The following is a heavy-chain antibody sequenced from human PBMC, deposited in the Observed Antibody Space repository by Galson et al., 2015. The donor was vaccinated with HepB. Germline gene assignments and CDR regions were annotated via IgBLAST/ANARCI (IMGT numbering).Heavy chain of an antibody. CDR2: IKSKTDGGTT. CDR1: GFIFSNAW. D-gene: IGHD3-9*01. Sequence: SLRLSCAASGFIFSNAWMSWVRQAPGKGLEWVGRIKSKTDGGTTDYAEVVKGRFTISRDDSKNTLYLQMNSLKSEDTAVYYCTTDQTTGKYYESLTDYWAFFDYYGMDIWGQGTTVTVSS. J-gene: IGHJ6*02. V-gene: IGHV3-15*01. CDR3: TTDQTTGKYYESLTDYWAFFDYYGMDI.